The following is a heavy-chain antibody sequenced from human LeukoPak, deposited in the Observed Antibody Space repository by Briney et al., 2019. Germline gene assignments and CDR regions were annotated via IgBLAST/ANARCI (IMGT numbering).Heavy chain of an antibody. V-gene: IGHV3-23*01. CDR2: ISGGGGST. D-gene: IGHD1-26*01. CDR3: AKGGKWDVTPFDY. J-gene: IGHJ4*02. CDR1: GFTFTSYS. Sequence: PGGSLRLSCGASGFTFTSYSMNWVRQAPGKGPEWVSTISGGGGSTYYADSVKGRFTISRDNSKNTLYLQVNSLRAEDTAVYYCAKGGKWDVTPFDYWGQGTLVTVSS.